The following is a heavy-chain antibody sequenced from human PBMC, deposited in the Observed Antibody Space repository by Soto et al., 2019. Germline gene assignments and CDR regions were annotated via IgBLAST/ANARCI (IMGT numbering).Heavy chain of an antibody. J-gene: IGHJ1*01. CDR1: GFTVSSNY. Sequence: GESLKISCAASGFTVSSNYMSWVRQAPGKGLEWVSVIYSGGSTYYADSVKGRFTISRDNSKNTLYLQMNSLRAEDTAVYYCARDMCSGGSCYKGSAEYFQHWGQGTLVTVSS. CDR2: IYSGGST. D-gene: IGHD2-15*01. V-gene: IGHV3-66*01. CDR3: ARDMCSGGSCYKGSAEYFQH.